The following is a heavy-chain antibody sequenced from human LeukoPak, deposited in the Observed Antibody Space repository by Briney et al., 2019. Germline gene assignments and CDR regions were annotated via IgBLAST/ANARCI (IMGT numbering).Heavy chain of an antibody. Sequence: GGSLRLSCVASGFTFSSYWMHWVRQDPRKGLVWVSRINGDGRNINYADSVRGRFTISRDNAKNTLYLQMNTLRVEDTAVYYCTGDLMDYDASTGLHHYYMDVWGQGTTVTVSS. CDR1: GFTFSSYW. CDR2: INGDGRNI. CDR3: TGDLMDYDASTGLHHYYMDV. J-gene: IGHJ6*02. D-gene: IGHD3-9*01. V-gene: IGHV3-74*01.